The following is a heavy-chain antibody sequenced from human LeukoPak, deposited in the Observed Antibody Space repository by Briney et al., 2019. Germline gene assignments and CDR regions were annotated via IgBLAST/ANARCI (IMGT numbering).Heavy chain of an antibody. V-gene: IGHV1-69*05. J-gene: IGHJ4*02. D-gene: IGHD6-19*01. Sequence: GASVKVSCKASGYTFTSYGISWVRQAPGQGLEWMGGIIPIFGTANYAQKFQGRVTITTDESTSTAYMELSSLRSEDTAVYYCASSYSSGRVDYWGQGTLVTVSS. CDR1: GYTFTSYG. CDR3: ASSYSSGRVDY. CDR2: IIPIFGTA.